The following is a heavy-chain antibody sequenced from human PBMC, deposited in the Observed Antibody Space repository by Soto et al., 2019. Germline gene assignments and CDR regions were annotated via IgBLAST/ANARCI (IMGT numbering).Heavy chain of an antibody. CDR3: AKPLYYYDSSGSSPDAFDI. V-gene: IGHV3-23*01. CDR2: ISGSGGST. D-gene: IGHD3-22*01. CDR1: GFTFSSYA. J-gene: IGHJ3*02. Sequence: PGGSLRLSCAASGFTFSSYAMSWVRQAPGKGLEWVSAISGSGGSTYYADSVKGRFTISRDNSKNTLYLQMNSLRAEDTAVYYCAKPLYYYDSSGSSPDAFDIWGQGTMVTVSS.